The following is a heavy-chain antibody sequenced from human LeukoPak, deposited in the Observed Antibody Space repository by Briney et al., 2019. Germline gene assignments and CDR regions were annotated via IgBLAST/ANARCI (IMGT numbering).Heavy chain of an antibody. CDR2: IKPDGSNV. J-gene: IGHJ3*01. V-gene: IGHV3-7*01. Sequence: PGGSLRLSCAASGFTFSTYWMNWVRQAPGKGLEWVADIKPDGSNVSYVDSVKGRFSISRDNAQNSLYLQVSSLRAEDTAIYYCAREGSLLGAFDVWGQGTMVTVSS. CDR3: AREGSLLGAFDV. CDR1: GFTFSTYW.